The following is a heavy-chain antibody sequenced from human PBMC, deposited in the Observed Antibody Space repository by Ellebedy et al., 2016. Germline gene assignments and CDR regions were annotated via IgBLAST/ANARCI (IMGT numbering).Heavy chain of an antibody. CDR1: GGSISSGDYY. D-gene: IGHD2-15*01. Sequence: SETLSLXXTVSGGSISSGDYYWSWIRQPPGKGLEWIGYIYYSGSTYYNPSLKSRVTISVDTSKNQFSLKLSSVTAADTAVYYCARWNIVVVNAFDIWGQGTMVTVSS. CDR3: ARWNIVVVNAFDI. CDR2: IYYSGST. J-gene: IGHJ3*02. V-gene: IGHV4-30-4*01.